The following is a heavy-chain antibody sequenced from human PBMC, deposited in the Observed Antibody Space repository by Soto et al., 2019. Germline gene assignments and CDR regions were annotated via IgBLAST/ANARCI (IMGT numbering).Heavy chain of an antibody. J-gene: IGHJ4*02. CDR2: FYYFGSSGRT. CDR1: GGSISSYY. V-gene: IGHV4-59*01. D-gene: IGHD3-9*01. CDR3: ARAPTDWPFDY. Sequence: SETLSLTCTVSGGSISSYYWSWTRQPPGKGLEWIGYFYYFGSSGRTSYNPSLKSRVTISVDTSKNQFSLELTSVTAADTAVYYCARAPTDWPFDYWGQGSLVTVSS.